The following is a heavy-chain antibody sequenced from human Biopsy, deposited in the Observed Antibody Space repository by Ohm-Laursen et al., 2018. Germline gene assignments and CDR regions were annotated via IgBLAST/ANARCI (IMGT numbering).Heavy chain of an antibody. CDR1: GGSITSDY. V-gene: IGHV4-59*01. D-gene: IGHD3-3*01. CDR2: VSDRGST. Sequence: PSQTLSLTCTVSGGSITSDYWSWIRQPPGKGLEWIGYVSDRGSTNYNPSLRGRVSISVVTSNRQFSLRLTSVTAADTAVFFCARLYRLDDYWNDDPPDAFDVWGQGTMVTVPS. J-gene: IGHJ3*01. CDR3: ARLYRLDDYWNDDPPDAFDV.